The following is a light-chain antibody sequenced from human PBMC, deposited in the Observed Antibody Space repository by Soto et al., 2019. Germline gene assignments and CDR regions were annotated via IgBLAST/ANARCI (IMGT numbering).Light chain of an antibody. CDR3: QHYNSFSWT. Sequence: DIEMTQSPSTLSASVGDRVTITCRASQSITSWLAWYHQKPGKAAKLLIFDASNLDSGVPSRFSGSGSGTDFTLTISSLQPDDFATYYCQHYNSFSWTFGQGTKVEIK. V-gene: IGKV1-5*01. J-gene: IGKJ1*01. CDR2: DAS. CDR1: QSITSW.